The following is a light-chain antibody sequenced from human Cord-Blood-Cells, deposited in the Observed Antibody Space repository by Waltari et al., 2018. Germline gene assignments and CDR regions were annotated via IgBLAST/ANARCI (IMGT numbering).Light chain of an antibody. CDR1: QSVSSN. V-gene: IGKV3-15*01. Sequence: EIVMTHSPAPLSVSPGERATLSCRASQSVSSNVAWYQQKPGQAPRLLIYGASTRATGIPARFSGSGSGTEFTLTISSLQSEDFAVYYCQQYNNWPYSFGQGTKLEIK. J-gene: IGKJ2*03. CDR3: QQYNNWPYS. CDR2: GAS.